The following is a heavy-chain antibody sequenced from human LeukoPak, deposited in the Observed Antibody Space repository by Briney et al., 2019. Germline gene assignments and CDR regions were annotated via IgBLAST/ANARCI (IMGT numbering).Heavy chain of an antibody. J-gene: IGHJ6*03. D-gene: IGHD6-25*01. CDR3: ARFAAGGSYYYYMDV. CDR2: IGTSSTTI. V-gene: IGHV3-48*01. CDR1: GFTFGSYT. Sequence: GGSLRLSCAASGFTFGSYTMNWVRQPPGKGLEWVSNIGTSSTTISYADSVKGRFTISRDNAKNSLYLQMNSLRADDTAVYYCARFAAGGSYYYYMDVWGKGTTVTVSS.